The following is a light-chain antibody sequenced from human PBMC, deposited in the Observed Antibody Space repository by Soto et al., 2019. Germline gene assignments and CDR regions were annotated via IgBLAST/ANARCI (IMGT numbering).Light chain of an antibody. CDR3: QQSDDLPP. CDR2: DAS. V-gene: IGKV1-33*01. Sequence: DIQLTQSPSSLSASVGDRVTITCQASQDINNYVNWYQQKAGTAPNLLIYDASTLNPGVQSRFSGSGSRTDFPFTISSLQPEDFATYFCQQSDDLPPFGQGTRLDIK. CDR1: QDINNY. J-gene: IGKJ5*01.